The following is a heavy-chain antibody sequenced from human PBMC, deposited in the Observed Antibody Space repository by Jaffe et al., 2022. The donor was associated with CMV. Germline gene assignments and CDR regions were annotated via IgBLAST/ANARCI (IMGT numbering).Heavy chain of an antibody. Sequence: QVQLVESGGGVVQPGRSLRLSCAASGFTFSSYGMHWVRQAPGKGLEWVAVISYDGSNKYYADSVKGRFTISRDNSKNTLYLQMNSLRAEDTAVYYCAKDAGYCSSTSCSYYYYGMDVWGQGTTVTVSS. V-gene: IGHV3-30*18. CDR2: ISYDGSNK. J-gene: IGHJ6*02. D-gene: IGHD2-2*01. CDR3: AKDAGYCSSTSCSYYYYGMDV. CDR1: GFTFSSYG.